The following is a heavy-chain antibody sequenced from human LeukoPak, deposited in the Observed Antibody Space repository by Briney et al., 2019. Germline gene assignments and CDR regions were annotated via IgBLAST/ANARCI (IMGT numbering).Heavy chain of an antibody. V-gene: IGHV1-8*03. D-gene: IGHD3-22*01. J-gene: IGHJ5*02. CDR1: GYTFTSYD. CDR2: MNPNSGNT. Sequence: ASVKVSCKASGYTFTSYDINWVRQAPGQGLEWMGWMNPNSGNTGYAQKFQGRVTITRNTSISTAYMELSSLRSEDTAVYYCARDITMIVVVAGPFDPWGQGTLVTVSS. CDR3: ARDITMIVVVAGPFDP.